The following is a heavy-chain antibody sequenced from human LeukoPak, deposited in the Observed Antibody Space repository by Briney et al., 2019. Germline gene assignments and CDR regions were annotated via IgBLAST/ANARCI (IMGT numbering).Heavy chain of an antibody. Sequence: ASVKVSCKTSGYVFINYYIHWVRLAPGQGLQWMGWINPKSGATNYAQKFQGRVTMTWDTSISTAYMELSRLRSDDTAVYYCARDGEGRTNFDYWGQGTLITVSS. D-gene: IGHD1-14*01. CDR1: GYVFINYY. CDR3: ARDGEGRTNFDY. V-gene: IGHV1-2*02. J-gene: IGHJ4*02. CDR2: INPKSGAT.